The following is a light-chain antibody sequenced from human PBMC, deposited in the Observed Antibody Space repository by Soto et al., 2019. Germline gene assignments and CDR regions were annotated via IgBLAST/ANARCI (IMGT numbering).Light chain of an antibody. J-gene: IGKJ4*01. CDR1: QSISNY. Sequence: DIQMTQSPSSLSASVGDRVTITCRASQSISNYLNWYQRKPGKAPEFLIYAASSLQSGVPSRFSGSGSATDFTLTISSLQPEDFATYYCQQSYSTPLTFGGGTKVEMK. CDR2: AAS. V-gene: IGKV1-39*01. CDR3: QQSYSTPLT.